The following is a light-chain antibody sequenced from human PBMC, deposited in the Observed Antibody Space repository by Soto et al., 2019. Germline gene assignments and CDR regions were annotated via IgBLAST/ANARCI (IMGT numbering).Light chain of an antibody. Sequence: QLVLTQSPSASASLGASVKLTCTLSSGHSNYAIAWHQQQPEKGPRYLMKVNSDGSHSKGDGIPDRFSGSSSGAERYLTISSPQSEDEADYYCQTGGTGVVFGGGTKLTVL. CDR2: VNSDGSH. V-gene: IGLV4-69*01. CDR1: SGHSNYA. J-gene: IGLJ3*02. CDR3: QTGGTGVV.